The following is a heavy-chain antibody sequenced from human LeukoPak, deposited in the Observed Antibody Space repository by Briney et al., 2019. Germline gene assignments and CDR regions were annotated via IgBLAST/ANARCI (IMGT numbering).Heavy chain of an antibody. Sequence: PGGSLRLSCAASGFNYSSYTMNWVRQAPGMGLEWLSYSASRDITYYADSVKGRFTISRDNAKNSLYLQMDSLRAEDTAVYYCVRGSLASGVVVYYYYYLDVWGKGTTVTVSS. CDR3: VRGSLASGVVVYYYYYLDV. CDR1: GFNYSSYT. J-gene: IGHJ6*03. D-gene: IGHD3-3*01. V-gene: IGHV3-48*01. CDR2: SASRDIT.